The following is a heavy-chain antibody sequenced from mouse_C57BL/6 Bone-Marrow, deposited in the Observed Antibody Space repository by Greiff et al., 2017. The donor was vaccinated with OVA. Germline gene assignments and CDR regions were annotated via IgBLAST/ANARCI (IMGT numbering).Heavy chain of an antibody. V-gene: IGHV3-6*01. CDR2: ISYDGSN. CDR1: GYSITSGYY. Sequence: EVQLQESGPGLVKPSQSLSLTCSVTGYSITSGYYWNWIRQFPGNKLEWMGYISYDGSNNYNPSLKNRISITRDTSKNQFFLKLNSVTPEDTATYYCARGDYDGYYFDYWGQGTTLTVSS. D-gene: IGHD2-4*01. J-gene: IGHJ2*01. CDR3: ARGDYDGYYFDY.